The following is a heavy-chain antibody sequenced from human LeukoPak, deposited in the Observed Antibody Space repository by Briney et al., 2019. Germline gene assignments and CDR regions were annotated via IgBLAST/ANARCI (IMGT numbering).Heavy chain of an antibody. V-gene: IGHV3-30*02. D-gene: IGHD2-2*01. CDR1: GFTFSSYG. Sequence: GGSLRLSCAASGFTFSSYGMHWVRQAPGKGLEWVAFIRYDGTNKYYADSVKGRFTISRDNSKNTLYLQMNSLRAEDTAVYYCAKDSAYQLLLYNWFDPWGQGTLVTVSS. J-gene: IGHJ5*02. CDR2: IRYDGTNK. CDR3: AKDSAYQLLLYNWFDP.